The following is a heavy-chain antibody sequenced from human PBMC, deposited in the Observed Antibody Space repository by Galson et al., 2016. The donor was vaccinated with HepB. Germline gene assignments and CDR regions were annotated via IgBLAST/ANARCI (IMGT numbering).Heavy chain of an antibody. Sequence: RLSCAASGFDVSNNYMNWVRQAPGKALEWVSIIYSGGTTYYGDSVKGRFTITRDKSKNTLDLQMDSLRAEDTAVYYCARDPGQLWPEYSFDYWGQGTLVTVSS. CDR1: GFDVSNNY. V-gene: IGHV3-53*01. CDR2: IYSGGTT. D-gene: IGHD1-1*01. J-gene: IGHJ4*02. CDR3: ARDPGQLWPEYSFDY.